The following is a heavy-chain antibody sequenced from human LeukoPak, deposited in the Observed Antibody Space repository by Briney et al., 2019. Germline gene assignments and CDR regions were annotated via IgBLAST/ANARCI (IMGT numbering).Heavy chain of an antibody. CDR3: ARKILPGYDILTGYAPQAFDI. Sequence: SVKVSCKASGGTFSSYAISWVRQAPGQGLEWMGGIIPIFGTANYAQKFQGRVTITADKSTSTAYMELSSLRSEDTAVYYCARKILPGYDILTGYAPQAFDIWGQGTMVTVSS. D-gene: IGHD3-9*01. V-gene: IGHV1-69*06. J-gene: IGHJ3*02. CDR2: IIPIFGTA. CDR1: GGTFSSYA.